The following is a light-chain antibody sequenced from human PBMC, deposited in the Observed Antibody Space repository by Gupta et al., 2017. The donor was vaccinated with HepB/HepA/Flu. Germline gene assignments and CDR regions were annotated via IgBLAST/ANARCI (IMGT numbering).Light chain of an antibody. Sequence: EIVFTQSPDTLSLSPGERATLSCRASQNVGSYLAWYQQKPGQPPRLLIYDTSNRATGIPARFTGSGSGTEFTLTISSLEPDDFAVYYCQQRSNWLLTFGGGTKVEIK. J-gene: IGKJ4*01. CDR3: QQRSNWLLT. CDR2: DTS. CDR1: QNVGSY. V-gene: IGKV3-11*01.